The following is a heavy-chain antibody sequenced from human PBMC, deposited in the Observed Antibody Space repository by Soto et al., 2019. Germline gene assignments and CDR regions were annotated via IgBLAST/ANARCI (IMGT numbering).Heavy chain of an antibody. CDR2: IYYSGST. Sequence: SETLSLTYTVSGGSISSSSYYWGWIRQPPGKGLEWIGSIYYSGSTYYNPSLKSRVTISVDTSKNQFSLKLSSVTAADTAVYYCATRPGPSYHPGKDYWGQGTLVTVSS. V-gene: IGHV4-39*01. D-gene: IGHD2-2*01. J-gene: IGHJ4*02. CDR3: ATRPGPSYHPGKDY. CDR1: GGSISSSSYY.